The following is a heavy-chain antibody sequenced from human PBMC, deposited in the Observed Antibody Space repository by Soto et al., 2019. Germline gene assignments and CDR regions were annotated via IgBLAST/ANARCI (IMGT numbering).Heavy chain of an antibody. V-gene: IGHV4-59*01. Sequence: XXTLSLACTVAGGSISSYYCGWILQPPGKGLEWIGYIYYSGSTNYNPSLKSRVTISVDTSKNQFSLKLSSVTAEDTAVYYCARAPRGNYGYPSYFDYWGQGTLVTVS. CDR3: ARAPRGNYGYPSYFDY. J-gene: IGHJ4*02. CDR1: GGSISSYY. D-gene: IGHD3-10*01. CDR2: IYYSGST.